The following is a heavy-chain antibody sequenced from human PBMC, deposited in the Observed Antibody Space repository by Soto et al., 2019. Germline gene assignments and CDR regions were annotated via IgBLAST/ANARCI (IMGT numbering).Heavy chain of an antibody. Sequence: PGGSLRLSCAASGFTFSSYAMSWVRQAPGKGLEWVSAISGSGGSTYYADSVKGRFTISRDNSKNTLYLQMNSLRAEDTAVYYFAKPAIAARPIHRPCFDSRGQGTLVTVSS. D-gene: IGHD6-25*01. J-gene: IGHJ5*01. CDR1: GFTFSSYA. CDR2: ISGSGGST. CDR3: AKPAIAARPIHRPCFDS. V-gene: IGHV3-23*01.